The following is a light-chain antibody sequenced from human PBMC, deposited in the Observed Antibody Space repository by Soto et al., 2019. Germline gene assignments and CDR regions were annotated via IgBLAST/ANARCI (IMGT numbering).Light chain of an antibody. CDR1: QTVSSSYY. CDR3: QQYVTSPPGYT. CDR2: GAS. J-gene: IGKJ2*01. V-gene: IGKV3-20*01. Sequence: ETVLTQSPGTLSLSPGERATLSCRTSQTVSSSYYLAWYQQKPGQAPRLLIYGASNRASGVPDRFSSGWSGTDFTLTISRLEPEDFAVYYCQQYVTSPPGYTFGQGTELRIK.